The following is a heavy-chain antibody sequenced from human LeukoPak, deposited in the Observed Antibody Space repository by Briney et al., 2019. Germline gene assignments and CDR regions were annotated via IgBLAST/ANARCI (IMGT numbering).Heavy chain of an antibody. D-gene: IGHD1-26*01. J-gene: IGHJ4*02. CDR1: GYTFTSYG. CDR2: ISAYNGNT. CDR3: ARVVGGSYYSANCFDY. Sequence: ASVKVSCKASGYTFTSYGISWVRQAPGQGHEWMGWISAYNGNTNYAQKLQGRVTMTTDTSTSTAYMEQRSLRSDDTAVYYCARVVGGSYYSANCFDYWGQGTLVTVSS. V-gene: IGHV1-18*01.